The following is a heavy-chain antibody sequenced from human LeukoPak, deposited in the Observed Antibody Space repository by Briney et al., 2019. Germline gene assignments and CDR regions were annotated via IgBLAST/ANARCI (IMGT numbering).Heavy chain of an antibody. V-gene: IGHV5-51*01. CDR1: GYIFTSYW. Sequence: GESLQISCYASGYIFTSYWIVCVRQLPGKGLEWMGIIFPGDSDTIYCASSVRHGSTLSDKSIRTAYQQWISLQASDTAMYYCARPNPWAFDIWGQGAMVTVSS. CDR2: IFPGDSDT. CDR3: ARPNPWAFDI. J-gene: IGHJ3*02. D-gene: IGHD1-14*01.